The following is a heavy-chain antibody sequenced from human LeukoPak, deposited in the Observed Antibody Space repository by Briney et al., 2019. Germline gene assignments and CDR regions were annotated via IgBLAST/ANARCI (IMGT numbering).Heavy chain of an antibody. V-gene: IGHV4-34*01. CDR2: INHSGST. Sequence: SETLSLTCAVYGGSFSGYYWSWIRQPPGKGLEWIGEINHSGSTNYNPSLKSRVTISVDTSKNQFSLKLSSVTAADTAVYCCARAPGGYWGQGTLVTVSS. J-gene: IGHJ4*02. CDR1: GGSFSGYY. D-gene: IGHD3-10*01. CDR3: ARAPGGY.